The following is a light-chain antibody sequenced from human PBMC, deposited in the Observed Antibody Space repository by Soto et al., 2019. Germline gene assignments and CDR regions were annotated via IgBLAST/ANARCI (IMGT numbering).Light chain of an antibody. CDR2: LGS. CDR3: MRARRPPLT. CDR1: QSLLHSDGYNY. J-gene: IGKJ4*01. V-gene: IGKV2-28*01. Sequence: DIVMTQSPLSLPVTPGEPASISCRSSQSLLHSDGYNYLDWYLEKPGQSPQLLIYLGSSRASGVPVRFSGSGSGTDVTLKISRVEAEDVGIYYCMRARRPPLTFGGGTKVEIK.